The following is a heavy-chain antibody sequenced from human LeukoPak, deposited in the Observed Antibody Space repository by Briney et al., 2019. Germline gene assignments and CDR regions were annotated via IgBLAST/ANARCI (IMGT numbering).Heavy chain of an antibody. CDR3: AMGYYYDSSGYGFDY. J-gene: IGHJ4*02. CDR2: IIPIFGTA. CDR1: GGTFSSYA. Sequence: GASVKVSCKASGGTFSSYAISWVRQAPGQGLEWMGGIIPIFGTANYAQKFQGRVTITADESTSTAYMELSSLRSEDTAVYYCAMGYYYDSSGYGFDYWGRGTLVTVSS. D-gene: IGHD3-22*01. V-gene: IGHV1-69*13.